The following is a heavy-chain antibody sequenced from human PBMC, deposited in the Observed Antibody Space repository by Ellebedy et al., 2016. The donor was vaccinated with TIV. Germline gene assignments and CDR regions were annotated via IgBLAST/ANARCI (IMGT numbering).Heavy chain of an antibody. J-gene: IGHJ4*02. CDR1: GFTVSSNY. Sequence: GGSLRLSXAASGFTVSSNYMSWVRQAPGKGLEWVSIIYPDGGAYYAGSVKGRFTISRDSSQNTLSLQMNSLRVEDTAVYYCARATLYNRGDNWGQGTLVTVSA. D-gene: IGHD1-1*01. CDR2: IYPDGGA. V-gene: IGHV3-53*01. CDR3: ARATLYNRGDN.